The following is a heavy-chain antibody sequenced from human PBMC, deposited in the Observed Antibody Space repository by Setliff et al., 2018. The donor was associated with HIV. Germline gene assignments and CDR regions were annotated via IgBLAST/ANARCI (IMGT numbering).Heavy chain of an antibody. V-gene: IGHV1-18*01. CDR2: ISGYNVGHT. J-gene: IGHJ4*02. CDR3: ALTLAAQLVGLN. Sequence: ASVKVSCKPSGYTLNNYRLSWVRQAPGQGLEWMGWISGYNVGHTKYAQKFQGRVTMTTDTSTTTAYMELRSLRPDDTAVYYCALTLAAQLVGLNWGQGTAVTVSS. D-gene: IGHD6-13*01. CDR1: GYTLNNYR.